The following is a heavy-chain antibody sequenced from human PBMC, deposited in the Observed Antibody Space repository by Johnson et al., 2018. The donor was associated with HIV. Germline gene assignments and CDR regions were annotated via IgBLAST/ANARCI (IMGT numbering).Heavy chain of an antibody. J-gene: IGHJ3*01. V-gene: IGHV3-30*04. Sequence: QVQLVESGGGVVQPGRSLRLSCAASGFTFSSYAMHWVRQAPGKGLEWVAVISYDGSNKYYADSVKGRFTISRDNSKNTLYLQMNSLKTEDTAVYYCTRHGGYDPRGQGTMVTVSS. CDR3: TRHGGYDP. D-gene: IGHD5-12*01. CDR2: ISYDGSNK. CDR1: GFTFSSYA.